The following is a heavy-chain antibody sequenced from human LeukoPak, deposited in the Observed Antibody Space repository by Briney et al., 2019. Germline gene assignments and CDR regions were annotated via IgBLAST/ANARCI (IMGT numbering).Heavy chain of an antibody. J-gene: IGHJ4*02. CDR3: TTVKFGELSSHFDY. CDR1: GFTFSNAW. CDR2: IKSKIDGGTT. D-gene: IGHD3-10*01. Sequence: SGGSLRLSCAASGFTFSNAWMSWVRQAPGKGLEWVGRIKSKIDGGTTDYAAPVRGRFTISRDESKNTLYLQMSRLKTEDTAVYYCTTVKFGELSSHFDYWGQGTLVTVSS. V-gene: IGHV3-15*01.